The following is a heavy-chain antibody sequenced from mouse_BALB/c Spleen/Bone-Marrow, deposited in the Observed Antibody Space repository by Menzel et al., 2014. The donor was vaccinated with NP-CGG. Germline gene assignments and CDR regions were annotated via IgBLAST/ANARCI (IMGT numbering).Heavy chain of an antibody. CDR3: ASLDDYIY. J-gene: IGHJ3*01. CDR2: IDPANGNT. Sequence: EVQVVESGAELVKPGASVKLSCTASGFNIKDTHMHWVKQRPEQGLEWIGRIDPANGNTKYDPKFQGKATITADTSSNTAYLQLSSLTSEDTAVYYCASLDDYIYWGQGTLVTVSA. CDR1: GFNIKDTH. D-gene: IGHD2-4*01. V-gene: IGHV14-3*02.